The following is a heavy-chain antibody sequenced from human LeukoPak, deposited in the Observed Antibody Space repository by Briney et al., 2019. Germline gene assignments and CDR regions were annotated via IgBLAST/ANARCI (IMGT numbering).Heavy chain of an antibody. Sequence: PSETLSLTCTVSGGSISSYYWSWIRQPPGKGLEWIGYIYYSGSTNYNPSLKSRVTISVDTSKNQFSLKLSSATAADTAVYYCARESCGSCSWFDPWGQGTLVTVSS. V-gene: IGHV4-59*01. CDR3: ARESCGSCSWFDP. CDR2: IYYSGST. D-gene: IGHD2-15*01. J-gene: IGHJ5*02. CDR1: GGSISSYY.